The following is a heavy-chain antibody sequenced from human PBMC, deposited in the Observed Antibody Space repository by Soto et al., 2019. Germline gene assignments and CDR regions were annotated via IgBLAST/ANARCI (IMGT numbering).Heavy chain of an antibody. CDR2: IYPGDADT. V-gene: IGHV5-51*01. Sequence: PGESLKISCKGSEYRFNSYWIGWVRQMTGKGLEWIGMIYPGDADTTYSPSFEGQVTMSVDKSISTAYLQWSSLKASDSATYYCARQRYYYDSSGYGLGAFDIWGQGTMVTVSS. CDR3: ARQRYYYDSSGYGLGAFDI. J-gene: IGHJ3*02. D-gene: IGHD3-22*01. CDR1: EYRFNSYW.